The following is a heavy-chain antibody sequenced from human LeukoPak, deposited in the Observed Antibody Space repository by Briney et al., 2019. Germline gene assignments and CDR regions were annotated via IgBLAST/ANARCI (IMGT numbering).Heavy chain of an antibody. CDR2: IRSNGDTA. CDR3: ARGQELDDGVFDS. J-gene: IGHJ4*02. Sequence: GGSLRLSCAASGFTFSRIAMTWVRQAPGKGLEWVSTIRSNGDTAYNADSVRGRFAISSDNSKNALFLQMNSLRVEDTAIYYCARGQELDDGVFDSWGQGTLVTVSS. V-gene: IGHV3-23*01. CDR1: GFTFSRIA. D-gene: IGHD1-1*01.